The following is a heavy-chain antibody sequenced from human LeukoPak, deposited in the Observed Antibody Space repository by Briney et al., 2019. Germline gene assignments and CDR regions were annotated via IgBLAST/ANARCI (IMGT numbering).Heavy chain of an antibody. J-gene: IGHJ3*02. CDR2: IYYSGST. Sequence: PSETLSLTCTVSGASISSSTDYWGWIRQPPGKGLEWIGSIYYSGSTYYNPSLKSRVTISVDTSKNQFSLKLSSVTAADTAVYYCAEYVYVNGAFDIWGQGTMVTVSS. V-gene: IGHV4-39*07. CDR1: GASISSSTDY. D-gene: IGHD5/OR15-5a*01. CDR3: AEYVYVNGAFDI.